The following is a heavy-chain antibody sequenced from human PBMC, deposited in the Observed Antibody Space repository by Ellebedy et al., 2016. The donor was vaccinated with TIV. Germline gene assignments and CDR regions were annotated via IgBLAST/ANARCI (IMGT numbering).Heavy chain of an antibody. J-gene: IGHJ6*02. CDR1: DGSVSNRGYY. Sequence: SETLSLXCSVSDGSVSNRGYYWAWLRQPPGKGLEWIGHIHYTGSTDYNPSLKGRITISVDTSKNHFSLIVTSVTAADTAVYFCAGGTHYYYGWDVWGQGTTVIVS. CDR2: IHYTGST. CDR3: AGGTHYYYGWDV. V-gene: IGHV4-61*03.